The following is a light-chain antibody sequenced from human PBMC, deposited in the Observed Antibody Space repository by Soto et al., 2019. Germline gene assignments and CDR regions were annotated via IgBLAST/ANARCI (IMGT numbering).Light chain of an antibody. V-gene: IGKV3-15*01. CDR2: GAS. J-gene: IGKJ2*01. CDR1: QRISSH. CDR3: QQYNKWPRYT. Sequence: EIVMTQSPVTLSVSPGERATLSCRASQRISSHLAWYQQKPGQAPRLLIFGASTRATGVPARFSGSGSGTEFILTISSLQSEDFAVYYCQQYNKWPRYTFGQGTKLEIK.